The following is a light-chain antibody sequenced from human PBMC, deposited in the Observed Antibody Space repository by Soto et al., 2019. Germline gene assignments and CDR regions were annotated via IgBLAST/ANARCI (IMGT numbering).Light chain of an antibody. CDR1: QSINSW. J-gene: IGKJ1*01. CDR3: QQYNSYSM. Sequence: DIQMTQSPSTLSASVGDRVTITCRASQSINSWLAWYQQKPGKAPTLLIYEASPLESGVPTRFSGSGSATELPLTSSSRHPGDFETHYFQQYNSYSMLVHGTKVEPK. CDR2: EAS. V-gene: IGKV1-5*01.